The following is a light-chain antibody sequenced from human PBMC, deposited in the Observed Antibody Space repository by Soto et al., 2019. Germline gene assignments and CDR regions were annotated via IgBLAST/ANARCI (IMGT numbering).Light chain of an antibody. J-gene: IGLJ3*02. Sequence: QPVLTQSPSASASLGASVKLTCTLSRGHSSYAIAWHQQQPEKGPRYLMKLNSDGSHSKGDAIPDRFSGSSSGAERYLTISSLQSEDEADYYSQTWGTSIWVFGGGTKLTVL. V-gene: IGLV4-69*01. CDR3: QTWGTSIWV. CDR1: RGHSSYA. CDR2: LNSDGSH.